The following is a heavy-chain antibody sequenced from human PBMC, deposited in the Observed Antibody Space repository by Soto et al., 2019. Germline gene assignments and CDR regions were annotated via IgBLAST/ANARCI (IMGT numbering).Heavy chain of an antibody. V-gene: IGHV3-21*01. Sequence: EVQLVESGGGLVKPGGSLRLSCAASGFTFSSYSMNWVRQAPGKGLEWVSSISSSSSYIYYADSVKGRFTISRDNAKNSLYLQMNSLRAEDTAVYYCARGFYDFWSGYYSYWGQGTLVTVSS. D-gene: IGHD3-3*01. CDR2: ISSSSSYI. CDR3: ARGFYDFWSGYYSY. J-gene: IGHJ4*02. CDR1: GFTFSSYS.